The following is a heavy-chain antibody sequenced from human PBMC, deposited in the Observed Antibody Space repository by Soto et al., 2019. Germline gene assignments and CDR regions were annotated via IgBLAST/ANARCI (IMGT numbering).Heavy chain of an antibody. J-gene: IGHJ5*02. CDR1: GFTFSSYS. D-gene: IGHD3-16*01. V-gene: IGHV3-48*01. CDR2: ISTSSSTI. CDR3: ARDLWGVGVPGP. Sequence: EVQLVESGGGLVQPGGSLRLSCAASGFTFSSYSMNWVRQAPGKGLEWVSYISTSSSTIYYADSVKGRFTISRDNAKNSLYLQMNSLRAEDTAVYYCARDLWGVGVPGPWGQGTPVTVSS.